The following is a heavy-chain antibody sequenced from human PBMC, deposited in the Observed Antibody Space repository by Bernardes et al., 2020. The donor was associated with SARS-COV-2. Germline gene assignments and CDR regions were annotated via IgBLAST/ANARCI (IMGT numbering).Heavy chain of an antibody. J-gene: IGHJ4*02. V-gene: IGHV3-7*01. CDR3: ATVSR. CDR1: GFTMSSYA. CDR2: INQDGNKV. Sequence: GGSLRLSCEASGFTMSSYAMSWVRQAPGKGLEWVANINQDGNKVNYLESVKGRFTISRDNVKNTLYLQMNSLRAEDTATYYCATVSRWGQGTLVTVSS.